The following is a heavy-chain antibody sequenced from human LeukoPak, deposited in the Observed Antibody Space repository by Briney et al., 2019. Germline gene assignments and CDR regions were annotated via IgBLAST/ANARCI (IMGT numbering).Heavy chain of an antibody. V-gene: IGHV4-59*11. CDR3: ARDLTTVTKGFDL. CDR1: GGSINTHY. D-gene: IGHD4-17*01. J-gene: IGHJ3*01. Sequence: SETLSITCSISGGSINTHYWTWIRQPRGKGLEWIGYVLYSGITNYNPSLRGRITISVDTSQNQFSLSLRSVTAADTAVYYCARDLTTVTKGFDLWGQGTMVTVSS. CDR2: VLYSGIT.